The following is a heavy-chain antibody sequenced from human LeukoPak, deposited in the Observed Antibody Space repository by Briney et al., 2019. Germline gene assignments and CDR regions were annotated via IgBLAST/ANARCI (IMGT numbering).Heavy chain of an antibody. CDR2: ISYDGSNK. Sequence: GRSLRLSCAASGFTFSSYAMHWVRQAPGKGLERVAVISYDGSNKYYADSVKGRFTISRDNSKNTLYLQMNSLRAEDTAVYYCARTIAVAGTALDYWGQGTLVTVSS. CDR1: GFTFSSYA. J-gene: IGHJ4*02. D-gene: IGHD6-19*01. V-gene: IGHV3-30-3*01. CDR3: ARTIAVAGTALDY.